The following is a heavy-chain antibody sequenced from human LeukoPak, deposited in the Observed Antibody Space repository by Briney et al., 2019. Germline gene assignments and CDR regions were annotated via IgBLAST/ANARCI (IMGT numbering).Heavy chain of an antibody. CDR2: IWYDGNEI. CDR1: GFTFRSSG. CDR3: AKEHYYYDSTGPLDY. V-gene: IGHV3-30*02. J-gene: IGHJ4*02. Sequence: PGGSLRLSCAASGFTFRSSGMHWVRQTPGKRLEWVAFIWYDGNEIYYADSVKGRFTISRDDSRNTLYLQMNSLRAEDMALYYCAKEHYYYDSTGPLDYWGQGTLVTVSS. D-gene: IGHD3-22*01.